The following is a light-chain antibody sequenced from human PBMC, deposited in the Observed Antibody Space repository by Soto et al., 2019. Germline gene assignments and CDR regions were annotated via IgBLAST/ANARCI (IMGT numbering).Light chain of an antibody. J-gene: IGLJ1*01. CDR2: DVS. CDR1: SSDVGGYNY. CDR3: CSYTTSSTYV. Sequence: QSVLTQPASVSWSPGQSIAISCTGTSSDVGGYNYVSWYQQHPGKAPKLMIYDVSNRPSGVSNRSSGSKSGNTASLTISGLQAEDEADYYCCSYTTSSTYVFGTGTKVTVL. V-gene: IGLV2-14*03.